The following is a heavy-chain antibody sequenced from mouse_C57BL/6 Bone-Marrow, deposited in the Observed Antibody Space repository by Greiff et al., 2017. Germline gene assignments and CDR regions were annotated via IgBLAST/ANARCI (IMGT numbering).Heavy chain of an antibody. CDR1: GYTFTSYW. D-gene: IGHD2-3*01. Sequence: QVQLQQPGTELVKPGASVKLSCKASGYTFTSYWMHWVKQRPGQGLEWIGNINPSNGGTNYNEKLKSKATLTVDKSSSTAYMQLSSLISEDTAVYYCARWGLLAFMDYWGQGTSVTVSS. J-gene: IGHJ4*01. CDR3: ARWGLLAFMDY. V-gene: IGHV1-53*01. CDR2: INPSNGGT.